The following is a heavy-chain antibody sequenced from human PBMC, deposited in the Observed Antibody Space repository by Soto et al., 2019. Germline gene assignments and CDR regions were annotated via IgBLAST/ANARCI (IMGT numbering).Heavy chain of an antibody. D-gene: IGHD3-3*01. Sequence: FLRLSCAASGFTFSSYGMHWVRQAPGKGLEWVAVISYDGINKYYADSVKGRFTISRDNSKNTLYLQMNSLRAEDTAVYYCAKDRMEWLLSPVDYWGQGTLVTVSS. V-gene: IGHV3-30*18. CDR1: GFTFSSYG. J-gene: IGHJ4*02. CDR2: ISYDGINK. CDR3: AKDRMEWLLSPVDY.